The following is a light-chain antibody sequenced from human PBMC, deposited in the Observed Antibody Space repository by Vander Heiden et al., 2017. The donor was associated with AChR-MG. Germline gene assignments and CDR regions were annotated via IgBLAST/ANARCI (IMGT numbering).Light chain of an antibody. CDR3: SSYTSSSTPP. CDR2: DVS. Sequence: QSALTKPASVSGSPGQSITTSCTGTSSDVGGYNYVSWYQQHPGKAPKLMIYDVSKRPSGVSNRFSGSKSGNTASLTISGLQAEDEADYYCSSYTSSSTPPFGGGTKLTVL. CDR1: SSDVGGYNY. V-gene: IGLV2-14*01. J-gene: IGLJ2*01.